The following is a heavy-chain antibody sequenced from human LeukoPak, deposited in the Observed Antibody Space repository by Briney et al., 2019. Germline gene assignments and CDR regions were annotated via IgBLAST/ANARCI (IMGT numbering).Heavy chain of an antibody. J-gene: IGHJ5*02. V-gene: IGHV4-34*01. Sequence: SETLSLTCAVYGGSFSGYYWSWIRQPPGKGLEWIGEINHSGSTNYNPSLKSRVTISEDTSKNQFSLKMSSVTAADTAVYYCARGHSSSWYNWFDPWGQGTLVTVSS. CDR2: INHSGST. CDR3: ARGHSSSWYNWFDP. D-gene: IGHD6-13*01. CDR1: GGSFSGYY.